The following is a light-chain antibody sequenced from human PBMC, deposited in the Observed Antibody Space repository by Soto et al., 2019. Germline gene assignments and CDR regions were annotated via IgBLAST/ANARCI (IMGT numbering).Light chain of an antibody. V-gene: IGKV4-1*01. CDR3: QQYYGTPYT. CDR2: WAS. Sequence: DIVMTQSPDSLAVSLGERATINCKSSQSVLYSSNNKNYVAWYQQKPGQPPKLLIYWASTRESGVPDRFSGAGSGTDFTLTISSLQAEDVAVYFGQQYYGTPYTFGQGTKLEIK. J-gene: IGKJ2*01. CDR1: QSVLYSSNNKNY.